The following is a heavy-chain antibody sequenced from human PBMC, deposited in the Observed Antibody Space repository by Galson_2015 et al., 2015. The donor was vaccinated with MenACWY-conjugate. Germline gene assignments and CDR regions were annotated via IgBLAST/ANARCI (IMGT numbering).Heavy chain of an antibody. J-gene: IGHJ4*02. CDR2: MNGDGSII. V-gene: IGHV3-74*01. Sequence: SLRLSCAGSGFIFSSHWMHWVRQLPGEGLIWVSRMNGDGSIIDYADSVKGRFTTSRDNAKNMVFLQMDRLRAADTAVYYCVRGDAGPRLEDWDQGTLVTVSS. CDR1: GFIFSSHW. CDR3: VRGDAGPRLED. D-gene: IGHD6-13*01.